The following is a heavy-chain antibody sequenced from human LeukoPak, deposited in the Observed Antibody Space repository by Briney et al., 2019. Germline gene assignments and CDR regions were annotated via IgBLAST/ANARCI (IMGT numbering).Heavy chain of an antibody. D-gene: IGHD3-3*01. CDR2: IKTDGSET. J-gene: IGHJ4*02. V-gene: IGHV3-7*03. Sequence: PGGSLRLSCAASGFSSSNYWMGWVRQAPGKGLACVANIKTDGSETYYADSVKGRFTISRDNSKNTLYLQMNSLRAEDTAVYYCAKSVLRFLEWSYFDYWGQGTLVTVSS. CDR3: AKSVLRFLEWSYFDY. CDR1: GFSSSNYW.